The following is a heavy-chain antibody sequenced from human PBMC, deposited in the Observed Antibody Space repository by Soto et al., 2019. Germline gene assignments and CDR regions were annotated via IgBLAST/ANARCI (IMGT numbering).Heavy chain of an antibody. D-gene: IGHD6-13*01. CDR2: INWNSATR. J-gene: IGHJ4*02. CDR3: VKEMAPQLVPPNSFDY. CDR1: GFSFDDYA. Sequence: EVQLVESGGGLVQPGGSLRLSCAASGFSFDDYAMHWVRQGPGKGLEWVSGINWNSATRGYADSVEGRLTISRDNAKNSLYLQMNSLRPEDTAFYYCVKEMAPQLVPPNSFDYWGQGTLVAVSS. V-gene: IGHV3-9*01.